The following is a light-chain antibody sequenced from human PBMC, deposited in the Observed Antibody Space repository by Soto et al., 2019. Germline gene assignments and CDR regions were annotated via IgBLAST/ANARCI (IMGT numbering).Light chain of an antibody. CDR3: SSYTSSSSVV. J-gene: IGLJ2*01. CDR2: DVS. Sequence: QSVLTQPASVSGSPGQSLTISCTGTSSDVGGYDYVSWYQHHPVKAPRLMIYDVSNRPSGISNRFSASKSGNTASLTISGLQAEDEANYYCSSYTSSSSVVFGGGTKLTVL. V-gene: IGLV2-14*03. CDR1: SSDVGGYDY.